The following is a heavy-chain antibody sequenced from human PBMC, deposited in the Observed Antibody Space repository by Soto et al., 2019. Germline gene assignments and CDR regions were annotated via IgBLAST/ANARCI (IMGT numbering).Heavy chain of an antibody. J-gene: IGHJ4*02. CDR1: GFTFNNYA. CDR3: AKDRLAGNFDY. CDR2: ISNTGGGT. V-gene: IGHV3-23*01. Sequence: EVQLLDSGGVLVQPGGSLGLSCAASGFTFNNYAMNWVRQAPGMGLEWVATISNTGGGTYYADSVKGRCTISRDNAMNTLYFQMSSLKVEDTAVYYCAKDRLAGNFDYWGQGTQVTVSS.